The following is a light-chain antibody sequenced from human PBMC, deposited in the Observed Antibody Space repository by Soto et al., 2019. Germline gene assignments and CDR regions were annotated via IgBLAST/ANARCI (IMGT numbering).Light chain of an antibody. CDR2: DTN. CDR1: TGAVTSGHW. Sequence: QAVVTQESSLTVSPGGTVTVTCGSSTGAVTSGHWPYWFQQRPGQAPRTLIYDTNIKHSWTPGRFSGSLLGSKAALTLSGAQPEDEAAYYCCLSHGGVVVFGGGTKLTVL. V-gene: IGLV7-46*01. CDR3: CLSHGGVVV. J-gene: IGLJ2*01.